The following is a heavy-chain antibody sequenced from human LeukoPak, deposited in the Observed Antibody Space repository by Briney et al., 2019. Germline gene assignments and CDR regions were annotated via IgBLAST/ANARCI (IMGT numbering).Heavy chain of an antibody. D-gene: IGHD6-13*01. V-gene: IGHV1-69*13. CDR1: GYTVTNYY. Sequence: SVKVSCKASGYTVTNYYIHWLRQARGPGLEWMGGIIPIFGTSNYAQKFQGRLTIPADEPTSTAYMELSSLSSEDTAVYYCARDLEGSRSWYDFVYWGQGTLVTVSS. J-gene: IGHJ4*02. CDR3: ARDLEGSRSWYDFVY. CDR2: IIPIFGTS.